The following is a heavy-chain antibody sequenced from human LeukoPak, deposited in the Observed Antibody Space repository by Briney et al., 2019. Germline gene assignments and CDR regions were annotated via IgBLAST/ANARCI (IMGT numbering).Heavy chain of an antibody. CDR3: ARDPPIVGATGGYYFDY. Sequence: GGSLRLSCAASGFTFSSYGMHWVRQAPGKGLEWVAVISYDGSNKYYADSVKGRFTISRDNSKNTLYLQMNSLRAEDTAVYYCARDPPIVGATGGYYFDYWGQGTLVTVSS. V-gene: IGHV3-30*19. CDR1: GFTFSSYG. J-gene: IGHJ4*02. D-gene: IGHD1-26*01. CDR2: ISYDGSNK.